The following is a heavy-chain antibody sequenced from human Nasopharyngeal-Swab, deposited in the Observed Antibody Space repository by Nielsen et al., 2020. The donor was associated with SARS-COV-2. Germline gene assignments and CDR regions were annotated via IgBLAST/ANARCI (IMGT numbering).Heavy chain of an antibody. Sequence: GESLKISCAASGFTFSSYAMSWVRQAPGKGLEWVSAISGSGGSTYYADSVKGRFTISRDNSKNTLYLQMNSLRAEDTVVYYCAKRPTGSTFGDWGQGTLVTVSS. D-gene: IGHD3-16*01. CDR1: GFTFSSYA. V-gene: IGHV3-23*01. CDR2: ISGSGGST. CDR3: AKRPTGSTFGD. J-gene: IGHJ4*02.